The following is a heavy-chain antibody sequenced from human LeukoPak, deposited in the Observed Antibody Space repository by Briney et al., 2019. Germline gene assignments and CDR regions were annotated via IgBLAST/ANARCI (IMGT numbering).Heavy chain of an antibody. CDR2: ITSGGDYI. CDR1: GFTFNTFN. Sequence: GESLRLSCAASGFTFNTFNMNWVRQAPGKGLEWVSSITSGGDYIYYADSVKGRFTTSRDNAKNSLSLQLNSLRVEDTAVYYCARGHYDVLAASYKWTPDYWGQGTLVTVSS. J-gene: IGHJ4*02. V-gene: IGHV3-21*01. D-gene: IGHD3-9*01. CDR3: ARGHYDVLAASYKWTPDY.